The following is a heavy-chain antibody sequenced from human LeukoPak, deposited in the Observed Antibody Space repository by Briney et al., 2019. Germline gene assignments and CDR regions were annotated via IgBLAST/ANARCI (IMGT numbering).Heavy chain of an antibody. CDR3: ATGTSIFGDWLFDY. Sequence: GASVKVSCKASGGTFSSYAISWVRQAPGQGLEWMGGIIPIFGTANYAQKFQGRVTITADKSTSTAYMELSSLRSEDTAVYYCATGTSIFGDWLFDYWGQGTLVTVSS. V-gene: IGHV1-69*06. J-gene: IGHJ4*02. CDR1: GGTFSSYA. CDR2: IIPIFGTA. D-gene: IGHD3-3*01.